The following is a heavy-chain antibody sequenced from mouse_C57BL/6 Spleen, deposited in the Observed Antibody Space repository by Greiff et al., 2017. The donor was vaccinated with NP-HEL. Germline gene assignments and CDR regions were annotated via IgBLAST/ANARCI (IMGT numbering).Heavy chain of an antibody. Sequence: QVQLQQPGAELVKPGASVKMSCKASGYTFTSYWITWVKQRPGQGLEWIGDIYPGSGSTNYNEKFKSKATLTVDTSSSTAYMQLSSLTSEDSAVYYCARRGGYGSSPWFAYWGQRTLVTVAA. D-gene: IGHD1-1*01. CDR3: ARRGGYGSSPWFAY. CDR1: GYTFTSYW. V-gene: IGHV1-55*01. J-gene: IGHJ3*01. CDR2: IYPGSGST.